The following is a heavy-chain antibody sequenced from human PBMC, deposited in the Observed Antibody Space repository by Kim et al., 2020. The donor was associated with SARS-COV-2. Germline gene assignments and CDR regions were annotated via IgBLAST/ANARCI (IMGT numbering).Heavy chain of an antibody. CDR1: GFTFSTYA. CDR3: ARRLYSRGWYEDH. D-gene: IGHD6-19*01. Sequence: GGSLRLSCVASGFTFSTYAMSWVRQAPGKGLEWVSGLSPGGGTTYYADSVNGRFTISRHNSENTMYLEMSSLRGEDTAVYYCARRLYSRGWYEDHWGQGTLVTVSS. J-gene: IGHJ4*02. V-gene: IGHV3-23*01. CDR2: LSPGGGTT.